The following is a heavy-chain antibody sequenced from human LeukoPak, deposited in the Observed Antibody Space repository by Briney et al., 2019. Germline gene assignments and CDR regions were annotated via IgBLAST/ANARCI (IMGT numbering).Heavy chain of an antibody. CDR3: ARDLSATVTTPLRYFYYYMDV. Sequence: SETLSLTCTVSGGSISSYYWSWIRHPAGRGLEWVGRIYTSGSTNYNPSLKSRVTMSVDTSKNQFSLKLSSVTAADTAVYYCARDLSATVTTPLRYFYYYMDVWGKGTTVTVSS. V-gene: IGHV4-4*07. CDR1: GGSISSYY. J-gene: IGHJ6*03. CDR2: IYTSGST. D-gene: IGHD4-11*01.